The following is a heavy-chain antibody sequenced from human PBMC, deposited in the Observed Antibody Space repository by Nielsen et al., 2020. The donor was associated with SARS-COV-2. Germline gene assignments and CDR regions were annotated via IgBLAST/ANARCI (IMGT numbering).Heavy chain of an antibody. CDR3: ARNRAGYEGYYDFWSGYSPAYYGMDV. Sequence: VRQMPGKGLEWMGIINPSGGSTSYAQKFQGRVTMTRDTSTITVYMELSSLRSEDTAVYYCARNRAGYEGYYDFWSGYSPAYYGMDVWGQGTTVTVSS. V-gene: IGHV1-46*01. D-gene: IGHD3-3*01. J-gene: IGHJ6*02. CDR2: INPSGGST.